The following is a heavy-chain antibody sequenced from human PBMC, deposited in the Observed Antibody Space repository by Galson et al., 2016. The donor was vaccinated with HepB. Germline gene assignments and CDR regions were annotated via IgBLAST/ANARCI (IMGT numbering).Heavy chain of an antibody. V-gene: IGHV3-74*01. CDR1: GFTFSSYW. D-gene: IGHD5-12*01. J-gene: IGHJ4*02. CDR3: VRGDDYSALGN. CDR2: SNGAETTT. Sequence: SLRLSCAASGFTFSSYWMHWVRQAPGKGLVWVSRSNGAETTTTYADSVKGRFTISRDSAKHSLYLQMNSLRAEDTAVYYCVRGDDYSALGNWGQGTLVIVSS.